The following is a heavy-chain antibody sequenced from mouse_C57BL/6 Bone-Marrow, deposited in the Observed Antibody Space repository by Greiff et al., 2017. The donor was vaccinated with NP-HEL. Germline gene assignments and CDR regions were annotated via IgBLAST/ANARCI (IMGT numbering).Heavy chain of an antibody. CDR3: AVYGSWYFDF. CDR2: IDPSDSYT. CDR1: GYTFTSYW. J-gene: IGHJ1*03. V-gene: IGHV1-69*01. D-gene: IGHD1-1*01. Sequence: QVQLQQPGAELVMPGASVKLSCKASGYTFTSYWMHWVKQRPGQGLEWIGEIDPSDSYTNYNQKFKGKSTLTVDKSSSTAYMQLSSLTSEDSAVYYCAVYGSWYFDFWGTGTTVTVSS.